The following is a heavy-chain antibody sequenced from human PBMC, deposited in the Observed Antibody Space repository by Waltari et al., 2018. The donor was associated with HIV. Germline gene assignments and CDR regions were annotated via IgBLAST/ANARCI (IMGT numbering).Heavy chain of an antibody. Sequence: QVQLQQWGAGLLKPSETLSLTCAVYGGSFSGYYWSWIRPPPGKGLEWIGEINHSGSTNYNPSLKSRVTISVDTSKNQFSLKLSSVTAADTAVYYCARGLRYFDRGRGYFDYWGQGTLVTVSS. CDR3: ARGLRYFDRGRGYFDY. CDR2: INHSGST. V-gene: IGHV4-34*01. CDR1: GGSFSGYY. D-gene: IGHD3-9*01. J-gene: IGHJ4*02.